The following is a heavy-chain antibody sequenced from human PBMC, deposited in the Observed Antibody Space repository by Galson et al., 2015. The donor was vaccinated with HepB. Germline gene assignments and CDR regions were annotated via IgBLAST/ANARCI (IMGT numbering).Heavy chain of an antibody. D-gene: IGHD6-19*01. V-gene: IGHV3-48*04. J-gene: IGHJ4*02. Sequence: SLRLSCAASGFTFSAHSMNWVRQAPGKGLEWVSYISSSSSTIYYADSVKGRFTISGDNAKNSLYLQTNSLRAEDTAVYFCARVYSSGWYADYWGQGTLVTVSS. CDR2: ISSSSSTI. CDR1: GFTFSAHS. CDR3: ARVYSSGWYADY.